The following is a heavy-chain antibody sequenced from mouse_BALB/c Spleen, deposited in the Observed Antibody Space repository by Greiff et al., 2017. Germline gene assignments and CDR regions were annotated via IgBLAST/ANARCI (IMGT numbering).Heavy chain of an antibody. D-gene: IGHD1-1*01. CDR3: ARWAVGYAMDY. Sequence: VQLQQSGGGLVQPGGSRKLSCAASGFTFSSFGMHWVRQAPEKGLEWVAYISSGSSTIYYADTVKGRFTISRDNPKNTLFLQMTSLRSEDTAMYYCARWAVGYAMDYWGQGTSVTVSS. V-gene: IGHV5-17*02. J-gene: IGHJ4*01. CDR2: ISSGSSTI. CDR1: GFTFSSFG.